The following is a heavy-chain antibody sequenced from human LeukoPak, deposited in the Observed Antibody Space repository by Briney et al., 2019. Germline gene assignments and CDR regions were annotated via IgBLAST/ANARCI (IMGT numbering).Heavy chain of an antibody. V-gene: IGHV3-23*01. CDR3: AKVGIAGAGSDY. J-gene: IGHJ4*02. D-gene: IGHD6-19*01. CDR2: ISGGGGIT. Sequence: GGSLRLSCAASGFTFSSYAMNWVRQAPGKGLEWVSGISGGGGITYHADSVKGRFTISRDNSKNTLYLQMNSLRAEDTAVYYCAKVGIAGAGSDYWGQGTLVTVSS. CDR1: GFTFSSYA.